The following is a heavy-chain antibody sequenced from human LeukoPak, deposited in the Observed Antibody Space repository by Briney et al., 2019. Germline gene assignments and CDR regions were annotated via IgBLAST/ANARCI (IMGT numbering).Heavy chain of an antibody. CDR3: ARDNNWGFDF. Sequence: GGSLRLSCAASGFVFSDYSMNWVRQAPGKGLEWVSNIRGSGSGSGSGMYYADSVKGRCTSSRDNAKNSLYLQMSSLRAEDTAFYYCARDNNWGFDFWGQGALVTVSS. CDR2: IRGSGSGSGSGM. CDR1: GFVFSDYS. J-gene: IGHJ4*02. V-gene: IGHV3-48*04. D-gene: IGHD7-27*01.